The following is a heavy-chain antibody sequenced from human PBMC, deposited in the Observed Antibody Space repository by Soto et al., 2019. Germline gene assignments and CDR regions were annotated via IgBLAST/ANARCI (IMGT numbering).Heavy chain of an antibody. CDR3: ASLTGSLVYYYYYGMDV. Sequence: GGSVKVSCKASGGTFSSYAISWVGQGPGQGLEWMGGIIPIFGTANYAQKFQGRVTITADESTSTAYMELSSLRSEDTAVYYCASLTGSLVYYYYYGMDVWGQGTTVTVSS. D-gene: IGHD3-9*01. CDR1: GGTFSSYA. V-gene: IGHV1-69*01. CDR2: IIPIFGTA. J-gene: IGHJ6*02.